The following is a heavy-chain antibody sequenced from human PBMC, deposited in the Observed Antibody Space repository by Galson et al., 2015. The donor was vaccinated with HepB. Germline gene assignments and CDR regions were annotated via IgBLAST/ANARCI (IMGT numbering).Heavy chain of an antibody. CDR3: ARGTTSSWYLDLFN. Sequence: SVKVSCKASGGTFSSYTISWVRQAPGQGLEWMGRIIPILGIANYAQKFQGRVTITADKSTSTAYMELSSLRSEDTAVYYCARGTTSSWYLDLFNWGQGTLVTVSS. D-gene: IGHD6-13*01. CDR1: GGTFSSYT. J-gene: IGHJ4*02. V-gene: IGHV1-69*02. CDR2: IIPILGIA.